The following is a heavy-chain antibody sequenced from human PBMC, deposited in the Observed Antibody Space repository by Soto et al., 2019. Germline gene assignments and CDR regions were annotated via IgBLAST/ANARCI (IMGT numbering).Heavy chain of an antibody. D-gene: IGHD3-9*01. CDR3: ARDLTGYYHGGAFDI. J-gene: IGHJ3*02. CDR2: ISSSGSTI. Sequence: EVQLVESGGGLVQPGGSLRLSCAASGFTFSSYEMNWVRQAPGKGLEWVSYISSSGSTIYYADSVKGRFTISRDNAKNSLYLHMNSLRAEDTAVYYCARDLTGYYHGGAFDIWGQGTMVTVSS. CDR1: GFTFSSYE. V-gene: IGHV3-48*03.